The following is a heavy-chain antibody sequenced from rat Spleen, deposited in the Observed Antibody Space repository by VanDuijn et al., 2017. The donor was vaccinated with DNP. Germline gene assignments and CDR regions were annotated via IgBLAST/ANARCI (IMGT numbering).Heavy chain of an antibody. CDR1: GFPFSDSP. J-gene: IGHJ2*01. CDR2: ISTNGRNT. CDR3: ARYYGYDY. Sequence: EVQLVESGGGLVQPGRSMRLSCAASGFPFSDSPMAWVRQAPTKGLEWVATISTNGRNTFYRDSVKGRFTVSRDNAKSSLYLQMDSLRSEDTSTYYCARYYGYDYWGQGVMVTVSS. V-gene: IGHV5-46*01. D-gene: IGHD1-7*01.